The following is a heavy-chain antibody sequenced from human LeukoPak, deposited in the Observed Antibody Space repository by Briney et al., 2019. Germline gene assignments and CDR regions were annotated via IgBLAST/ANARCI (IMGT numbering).Heavy chain of an antibody. CDR2: MWDDGTNE. J-gene: IGHJ4*02. CDR1: GFNFGIYG. D-gene: IGHD4-11*01. V-gene: IGHV3-33*01. CDR3: ARSDYTSAPLN. Sequence: PGGSLRLSCTASGFNFGIYGMHWVRQAPGKGLEWVAVMWDDGTNEYYVESVKGRFTISRDNGKRTLYLQMNSLRVEDTAVYYCARSDYTSAPLNWGQGTLVTVSS.